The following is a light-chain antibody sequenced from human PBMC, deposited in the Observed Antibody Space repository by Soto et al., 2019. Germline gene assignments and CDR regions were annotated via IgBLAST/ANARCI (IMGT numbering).Light chain of an antibody. Sequence: EIVLTQSQATLSLSPGERATLSCGASQSVSSSYLAWYQQKPGLAPRLLIYDASSRATGIPDRFSGSGSGTDFTLTISRLEPEDFAVYYCQQYGSSLSITFGQGTRLEIK. CDR1: QSVSSSY. J-gene: IGKJ5*01. V-gene: IGKV3D-20*01. CDR2: DAS. CDR3: QQYGSSLSIT.